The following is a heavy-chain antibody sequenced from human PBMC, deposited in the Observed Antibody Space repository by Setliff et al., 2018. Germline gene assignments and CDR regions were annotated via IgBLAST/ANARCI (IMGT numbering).Heavy chain of an antibody. CDR1: GATFSSHG. Sequence: ASVKVSCKASGATFSSHGISWVRQAPGQGLEWMGWIATYKTDTETNYAQKFRGRVTLTRDTSTSTIYMELRSLTSDDTALYYCARDRGYRPDSFDIWGQGTMVTVSS. CDR3: ARDRGYRPDSFDI. D-gene: IGHD5-12*01. J-gene: IGHJ3*02. CDR2: IATYKTDTET. V-gene: IGHV1-18*01.